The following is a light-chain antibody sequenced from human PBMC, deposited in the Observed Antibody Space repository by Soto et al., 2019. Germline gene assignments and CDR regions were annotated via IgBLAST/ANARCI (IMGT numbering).Light chain of an antibody. CDR3: QHYNSYWT. CDR2: DAS. CDR1: QSICSW. J-gene: IGKJ1*01. V-gene: IGKV1-5*01. Sequence: DIQMTQSPSTLSASVGDRVTITCRASQSICSWFAWYQQKPGKAPKVLIYDASSLESGVPSRYSGSGSVTEFALTITTLQPDDFATYYCQHYNSYWTFGQGTKVDIK.